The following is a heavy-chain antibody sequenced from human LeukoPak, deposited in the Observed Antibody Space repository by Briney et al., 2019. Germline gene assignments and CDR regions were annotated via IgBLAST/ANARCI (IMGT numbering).Heavy chain of an antibody. CDR2: TSYDGANK. CDR3: AKEHVLKGTADY. CDR1: GFTFSSYG. D-gene: IGHD1-7*01. Sequence: GRSLRLSCAASGFTFSSYGIHWVRQAPGKGLEWVGVTSYDGANKYYADSVKGRFTISRDNSKNTLYLQMNGLRAEDTAVYYCAKEHVLKGTADYWGQGTLVTVSS. V-gene: IGHV3-30*18. J-gene: IGHJ4*02.